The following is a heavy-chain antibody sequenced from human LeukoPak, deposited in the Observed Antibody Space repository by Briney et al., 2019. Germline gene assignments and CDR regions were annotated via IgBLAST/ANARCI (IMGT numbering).Heavy chain of an antibody. Sequence: SETLSLTCAVSGYSISSGYYWGWIRQPPGKGLEWIGSIYHSGSTYYNPSLKSRVTISVDTSKNQFSLKLSSVTAADTAVYYCARQYCTNGVCYFDCWRQGTLVTVS. CDR3: ARQYCTNGVCYFDC. V-gene: IGHV4-38-2*01. D-gene: IGHD2-8*01. CDR2: IYHSGST. J-gene: IGHJ4*02. CDR1: GYSISSGYY.